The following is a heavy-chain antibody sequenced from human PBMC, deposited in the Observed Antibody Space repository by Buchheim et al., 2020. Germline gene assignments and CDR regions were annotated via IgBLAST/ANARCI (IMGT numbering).Heavy chain of an antibody. CDR1: GFTFSNYG. D-gene: IGHD1-26*01. Sequence: QVQVVESGGGVVQPGRSLRLSCAASGFTFSNYGMHWVRQASGKGLEWVAIISSDGNTKYYADSVKGRFTISRDNSQNTLYLQMKRLRGEDTAVYYCARECAELLLRGWFDPWGQGT. V-gene: IGHV3-30*03. CDR2: ISSDGNTK. J-gene: IGHJ5*02. CDR3: ARECAELLLRGWFDP.